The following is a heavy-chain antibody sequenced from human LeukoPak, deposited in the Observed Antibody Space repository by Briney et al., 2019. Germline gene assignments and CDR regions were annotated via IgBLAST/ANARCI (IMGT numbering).Heavy chain of an antibody. CDR3: ATRRDSSSWYNWFDP. CDR2: INHSGST. Sequence: SETLSLTCAVYGGSFSGYYWSWIRRPPGKGLEWIGEINHSGSTNYNPSLKSRVTISVDTSKNQFSLKLSSVTAADTAVYYCATRRDSSSWYNWFDPWGQGTLVTVSS. CDR1: GGSFSGYY. D-gene: IGHD6-13*01. V-gene: IGHV4-34*01. J-gene: IGHJ5*02.